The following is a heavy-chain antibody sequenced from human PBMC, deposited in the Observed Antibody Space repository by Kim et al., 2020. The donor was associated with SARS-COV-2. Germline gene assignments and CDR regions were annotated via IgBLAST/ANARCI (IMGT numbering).Heavy chain of an antibody. Sequence: SETLSLTCTVSGGSISSSSSYWGWIRHPPGKGLEWIGSIYYRGSTYYNPSLKSRVTMSLDTSKNQFSLKLTSVTAADTAVYYCARDGGGVAVLDWYFDLWGRGTLVTVSS. V-gene: IGHV4-39*07. D-gene: IGHD6-19*01. CDR3: ARDGGGVAVLDWYFDL. CDR2: IYYRGST. J-gene: IGHJ2*01. CDR1: GGSISSSSSY.